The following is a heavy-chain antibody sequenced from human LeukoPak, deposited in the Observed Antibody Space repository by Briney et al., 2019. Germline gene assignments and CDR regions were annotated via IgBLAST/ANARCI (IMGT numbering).Heavy chain of an antibody. V-gene: IGHV3-23*01. CDR1: GFTFSRYA. Sequence: GGSLRLSCAASGFTFSRYAMSWVRQAPGKGLEWVSAISGGGDNTYYADSVRGRFTISRDNSKNTLFLQMNSLRAEDTAIYYRAKPADGASVQRYFQHWGQGTLVTVSS. CDR3: AKPADGASVQRYFQH. J-gene: IGHJ1*01. CDR2: ISGGGDNT. D-gene: IGHD1-1*01.